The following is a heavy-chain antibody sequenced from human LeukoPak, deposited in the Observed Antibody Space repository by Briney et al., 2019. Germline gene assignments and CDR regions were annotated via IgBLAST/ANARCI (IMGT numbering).Heavy chain of an antibody. J-gene: IGHJ5*02. CDR1: GFTFRDYY. CDR3: ARDQVRYYNWFDP. Sequence: PGGSLRLSCAASGFTFRDYYMSWIRQAPGKGLEWVSYISSSGSTIYYADSVKGRFTISRDNAKNSLYLQMNSLRAEDTAVYYCARDQVRYYNWFDPWGQGTLVTVSS. CDR2: ISSSGSTI. D-gene: IGHD3-10*01. V-gene: IGHV3-11*01.